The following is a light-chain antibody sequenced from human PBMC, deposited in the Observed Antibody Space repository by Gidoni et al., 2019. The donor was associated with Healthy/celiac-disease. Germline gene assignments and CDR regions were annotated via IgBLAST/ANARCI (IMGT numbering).Light chain of an antibody. CDR1: SRSIASNY. CDR3: QSYDSSNRV. V-gene: IGLV6-57*01. Sequence: NFMLTQPHSVSESPGKTVTISCTRSSRSIASNYVQWYQQRPGSSPTPVIYEDNQRPSGVPDRFSGSIDSSSNSASLTISGLKTEDEADYYGQSYDSSNRVFGGGTKLTVL. CDR2: EDN. J-gene: IGLJ3*02.